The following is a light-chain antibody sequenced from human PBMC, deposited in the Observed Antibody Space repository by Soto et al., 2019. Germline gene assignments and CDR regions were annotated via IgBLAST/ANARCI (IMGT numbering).Light chain of an antibody. V-gene: IGKV3-15*01. J-gene: IGKJ5*01. CDR3: QQYNNWPPIT. CDR2: GAS. Sequence: EIVITQSAATLSFSAVERAALSCRASQSVSSNLAWYQQKPGQAPRLLIYGASTRATGIPARFSGSGSGTEFTLTISSLQSEDFAVYYCQQYNNWPPITFGQGTRLEIK. CDR1: QSVSSN.